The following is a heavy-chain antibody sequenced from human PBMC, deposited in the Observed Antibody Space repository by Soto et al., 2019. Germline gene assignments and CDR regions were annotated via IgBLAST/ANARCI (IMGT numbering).Heavy chain of an antibody. CDR3: ARPDYDYVWGSYRPSQSPPYDAFDI. CDR2: IIPIFGTA. J-gene: IGHJ3*02. CDR1: GGTFSSYA. Sequence: GASVKVSCKASGGTFSSYAISWVRQAPGQGLEWMGGIIPIFGTANYAQKFRGRVTITADESTSTAYMELSSLRSEDTAVYYCARPDYDYVWGSYRPSQSPPYDAFDIWGQGTMVTVSS. D-gene: IGHD3-16*02. V-gene: IGHV1-69*13.